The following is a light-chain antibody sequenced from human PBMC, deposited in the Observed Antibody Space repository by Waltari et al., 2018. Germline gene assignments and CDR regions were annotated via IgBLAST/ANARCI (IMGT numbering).Light chain of an antibody. Sequence: DIQMTQSPSTLSASVGARVTITCRASQSITNWFAWYQQKPGKAPKLLIYKASNLESGVPSRFSGSGSGTEFTLTISSLQPDDFATYYCQQYDNYWTFGQGTKVEIK. CDR1: QSITNW. CDR3: QQYDNYWT. CDR2: KAS. V-gene: IGKV1-5*03. J-gene: IGKJ1*01.